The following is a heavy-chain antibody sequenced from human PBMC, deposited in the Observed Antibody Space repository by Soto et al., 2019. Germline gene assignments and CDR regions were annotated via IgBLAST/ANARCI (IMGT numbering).Heavy chain of an antibody. CDR3: TTDLGGGAPDGDRDY. Sequence: EVQLVESGGGLVKPGGSLRLSCAASGFTFSNAWMSWVRQAPGKGLEWVGRIKSKTDGGTTDYAARVKGRFTISRDDSKNTLYLQMTSLKTEDTAVYYCTTDLGGGAPDGDRDYWGQGTLVTVSS. J-gene: IGHJ4*02. D-gene: IGHD3-16*01. CDR2: IKSKTDGGTT. V-gene: IGHV3-15*01. CDR1: GFTFSNAW.